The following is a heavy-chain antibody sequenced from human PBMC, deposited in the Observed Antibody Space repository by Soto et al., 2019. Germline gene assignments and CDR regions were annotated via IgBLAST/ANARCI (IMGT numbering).Heavy chain of an antibody. CDR3: ARRYGYSFDY. Sequence: SETLSLTCTVSGGSISSYYWSWIRQPPGKGLEWIGYIYYSGSTYYNPSLKSRVTISVDTSKNQFSLKLSSVTAAGTAVYYCARRYGYSFDYWGQGTLVTVSS. CDR2: IYYSGST. CDR1: GGSISSYY. V-gene: IGHV4-59*08. D-gene: IGHD1-1*01. J-gene: IGHJ4*02.